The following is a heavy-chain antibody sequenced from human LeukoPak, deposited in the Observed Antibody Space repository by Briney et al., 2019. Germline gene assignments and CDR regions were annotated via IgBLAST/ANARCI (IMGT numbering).Heavy chain of an antibody. Sequence: ASVKVSCKASGYTFIDYYMHWVRQAPGQGLEWMGLINPNGGSTRYAQKFQGRVTMTRDTSISTAYMELSRLRSDDTAVYYCARARITIFGVVAPRYYYYMDVWGKGTTVTVSS. CDR3: ARARITIFGVVAPRYYYYMDV. CDR2: INPNGGST. CDR1: GYTFIDYY. V-gene: IGHV1-2*06. D-gene: IGHD3-3*01. J-gene: IGHJ6*03.